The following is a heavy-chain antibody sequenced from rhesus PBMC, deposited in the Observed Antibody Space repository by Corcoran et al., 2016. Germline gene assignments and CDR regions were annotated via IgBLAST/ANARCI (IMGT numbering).Heavy chain of an antibody. CDR2: ISGSSTRT. D-gene: IGHD3-3*01. CDR1: GGSISDSYR. J-gene: IGHJ4*01. Sequence: QVQLQEAGPGVVKPSETLSRTCAASGGSISDSYRWSWFRQPPGKGLELIGYISGSSTRTKYHPSLNSRVTLSTDTSTNQFSLKLSSVSAADTAVYYCARENFLSLFDYWGQRVLVTVSS. CDR3: ARENFLSLFDY. V-gene: IGHV4S10*01.